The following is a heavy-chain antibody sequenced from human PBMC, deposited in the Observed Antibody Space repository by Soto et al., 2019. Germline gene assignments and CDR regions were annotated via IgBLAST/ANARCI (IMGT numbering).Heavy chain of an antibody. CDR2: ISAYNGNT. D-gene: IGHD6-25*01. V-gene: IGHV1-18*04. Sequence: ASVKVSCKASGYTFTSYGISRVRQAPGQGLEWMGWISAYNGNTNYAQKLQGRVTMTTDTSTSTAYMELRRLRSDDTAVYYCARDLSIAATIRKNYYYYDKDVWGQRKTFTVAS. CDR3: ARDLSIAATIRKNYYYYDKDV. J-gene: IGHJ6*02. CDR1: GYTFTSYG.